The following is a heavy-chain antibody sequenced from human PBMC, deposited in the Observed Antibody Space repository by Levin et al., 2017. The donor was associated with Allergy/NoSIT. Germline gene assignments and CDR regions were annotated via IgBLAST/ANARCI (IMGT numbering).Heavy chain of an antibody. CDR2: ISYNGKKK. CDR3: ARGRGSGRWEQQIDY. V-gene: IGHV3-30*04. Sequence: PGGSLRLSCAASGFTFSSYAMHWVRQAPGKGLEWVALISYNGKKKYYADSVKGRFTISRDSSKNPLWLQMNSLRLEDTAVYYCARGRGSGRWEQQIDYWGQGTLVTVSS. CDR1: GFTFSSYA. J-gene: IGHJ4*02. D-gene: IGHD1-26*01.